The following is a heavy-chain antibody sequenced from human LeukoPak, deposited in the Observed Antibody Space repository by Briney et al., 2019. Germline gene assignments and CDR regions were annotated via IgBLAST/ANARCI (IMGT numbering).Heavy chain of an antibody. CDR2: FDPEDGET. D-gene: IGHD3-10*01. CDR1: GHTLTELS. V-gene: IGHV1-24*01. J-gene: IGHJ6*02. Sequence: ASVKVSCKVSGHTLTELSIHWVRQAPGKGLEWMGGFDPEDGETIYAQKFQGRVTMTEDTSTDTAYMELSSLRSEDTAVYYCVTLGWFGEAYGMDVWGQGTTVTVSS. CDR3: VTLGWFGEAYGMDV.